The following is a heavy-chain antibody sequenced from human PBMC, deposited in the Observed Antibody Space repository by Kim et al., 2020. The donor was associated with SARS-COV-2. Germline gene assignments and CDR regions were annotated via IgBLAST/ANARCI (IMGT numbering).Heavy chain of an antibody. CDR2: IYYSGST. CDR3: ARAPYGSGRRFDP. J-gene: IGHJ5*02. CDR1: GGSISSYY. Sequence: SETLSLTCTVSGGSISSYYWSWIRQPPGKGLEWIGYIYYSGSTNYNPSLKSRVTISVDTSKNQFSLKLSSVTAADTAVYYCARAPYGSGRRFDPWGQGTLVTVSS. D-gene: IGHD3-10*01. V-gene: IGHV4-59*01.